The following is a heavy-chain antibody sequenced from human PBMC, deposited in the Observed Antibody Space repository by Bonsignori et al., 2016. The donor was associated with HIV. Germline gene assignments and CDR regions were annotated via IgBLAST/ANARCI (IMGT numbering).Heavy chain of an antibody. V-gene: IGHV1-69*13. CDR3: ARNGGWAYCGGDCYHYYYMDV. CDR2: IIPIFGTA. J-gene: IGHJ6*03. CDR1: GGTFSSYA. D-gene: IGHD2-21*01. Sequence: SVKVSCKASGGTFSSYAISWVRQAPGQGLEWMGGIIPIFGTANYAQKFQGRVTITADESTSTAYMEVSSLRSEDTAVYYCARNGGWAYCGGDCYHYYYMDVWGQRDHGHRLL.